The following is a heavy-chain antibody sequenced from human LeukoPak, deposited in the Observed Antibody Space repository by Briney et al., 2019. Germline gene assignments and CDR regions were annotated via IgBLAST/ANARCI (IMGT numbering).Heavy chain of an antibody. Sequence: SETLSLTCGVSGGSITITNYWTWVRQPPEKGLEWMGEVNLQGSTNYNPSLMGRAAISVDTSENHISLQLTSVTAADTAVYYCAREGGPYRPLDYSGQGTLVTVSS. CDR3: AREGGPYRPLDY. CDR1: GGSITITNY. V-gene: IGHV4-4*02. J-gene: IGHJ4*02. CDR2: VNLQGST.